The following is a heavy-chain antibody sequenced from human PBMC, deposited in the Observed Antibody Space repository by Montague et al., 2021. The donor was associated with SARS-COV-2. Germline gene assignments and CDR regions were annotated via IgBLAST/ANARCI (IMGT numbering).Heavy chain of an antibody. CDR2: IWYDGSNE. CDR1: GFIFSSYG. J-gene: IGHJ4*02. CDR3: ARGSVGGYYFDY. D-gene: IGHD1-26*01. Sequence: SLRFSCAASGFIFSSYGMHWVRQAPGKGLEWVAHIWYDGSNENYVDSVKGRFTISRDNFKNTLYLQMNSLRAEDTAIYYCARGSVGGYYFDYWGQGTLVTVSS. V-gene: IGHV3-33*01.